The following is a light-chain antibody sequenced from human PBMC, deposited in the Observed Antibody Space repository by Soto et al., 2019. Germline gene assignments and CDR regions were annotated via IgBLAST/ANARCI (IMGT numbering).Light chain of an antibody. CDR3: QQYFGSPLYT. Sequence: EIVLTQSPGTLSLSPGERATLSCRASQTVTSNHLAWYQQKPGQAPRLLIYDASSRSTGIPDRFSVSGSGTDFTLTICRLEPEDCSVYYCQQYFGSPLYTYGQGSKLEI. CDR2: DAS. V-gene: IGKV3-20*01. CDR1: QTVTSNH. J-gene: IGKJ2*01.